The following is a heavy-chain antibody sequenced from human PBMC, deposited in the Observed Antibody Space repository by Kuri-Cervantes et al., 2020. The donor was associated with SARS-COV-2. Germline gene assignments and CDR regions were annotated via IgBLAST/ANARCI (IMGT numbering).Heavy chain of an antibody. Sequence: ETLSLTCAASGFTFSSYSMNWVRQASGKGLEWVSSISSSSGYISHADSMKGRFTISRDNAKNSLYLQMNSLRAEDTAVYYCARDYGSGPSGAYYYYGMDVWGQGTTVTVSS. V-gene: IGHV3-21*01. J-gene: IGHJ6*02. CDR2: ISSSSGYI. D-gene: IGHD3-10*01. CDR3: ARDYGSGPSGAYYYYGMDV. CDR1: GFTFSSYS.